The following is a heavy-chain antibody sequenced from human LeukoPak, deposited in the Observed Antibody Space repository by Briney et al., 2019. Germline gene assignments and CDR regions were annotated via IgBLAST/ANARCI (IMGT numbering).Heavy chain of an antibody. D-gene: IGHD4-11*01. CDR1: GFTFINYC. CDR2: IGATDTYI. Sequence: GGSLSLSCAASGFTFINYCISWVRQAPGKGLEWVSSIGATDTYIYYTASPKGRFTISRDNAKNSVYLQMNSLRAEDTAVYYFAKDRGSNYYFDYWGQGTLVTVSS. CDR3: AKDRGSNYYFDY. V-gene: IGHV3-21*01. J-gene: IGHJ4*02.